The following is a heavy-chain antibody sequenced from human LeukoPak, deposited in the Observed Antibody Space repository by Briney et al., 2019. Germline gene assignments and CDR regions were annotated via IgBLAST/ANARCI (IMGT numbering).Heavy chain of an antibody. D-gene: IGHD3-10*01. J-gene: IGHJ4*02. CDR1: GYTFTGYY. CDR2: IDPNSGGT. Sequence: ASVKVSCKASGYTFTGYYLHWVRLAPGQGLEWMGWIDPNSGGTNYAQKFQGRVTMTRDTSISTAYMELSWLRSDDAAVYYCARATGSGTYAYWGQGTQVTVTS. V-gene: IGHV1-2*02. CDR3: ARATGSGTYAY.